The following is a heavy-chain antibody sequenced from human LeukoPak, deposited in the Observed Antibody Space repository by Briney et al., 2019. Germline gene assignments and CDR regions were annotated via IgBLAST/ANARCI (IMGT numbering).Heavy chain of an antibody. V-gene: IGHV1-18*01. D-gene: IGHD6-13*01. CDR2: ISAYNGNT. J-gene: IGHJ4*02. CDR1: GYTFTSYG. CDR3: ARDSSSSSWYLPDY. Sequence: ASVKVSCKASGYTFTSYGISWVRQAPGQGREWMGWISAYNGNTNYAQKLQGRVTMTTDTSTSTAYMELRSLRSDDTAVYYCARDSSSSSWYLPDYWGQGTLVTVSS.